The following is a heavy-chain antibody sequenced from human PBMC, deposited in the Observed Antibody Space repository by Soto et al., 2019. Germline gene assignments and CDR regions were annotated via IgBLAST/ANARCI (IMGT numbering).Heavy chain of an antibody. CDR3: VTSLVGANAFDI. J-gene: IGHJ3*02. CDR1: GFTFRNAW. D-gene: IGHD1-26*01. CDR2: IKRISEGGTT. V-gene: IGHV3-15*01. Sequence: EVQVVESGGDVVKPGGTLRLSCAASGFTFRNAWMSWVRQAPGKGLEWVGRIKRISEGGTTAYGAPVKDRFMISRDDSKKTMYLQLNRPKTEDTAVYYCVTSLVGANAFDIWGQGTMVIVSS.